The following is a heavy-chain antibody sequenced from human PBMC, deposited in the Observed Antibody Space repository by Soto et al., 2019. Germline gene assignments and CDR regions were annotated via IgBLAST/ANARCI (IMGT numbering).Heavy chain of an antibody. CDR3: AKEAYCSAGSCLDDAFDI. J-gene: IGHJ3*02. CDR2: IIPVLGLA. Sequence: QVQLVQSGAEVKKPGSSVKVSCKASGGTFSTYSITWVRQAPGQGPEWMGRIIPVLGLANYAQKFHARLTITADKSTSTAYMALSSLRSEDTAVYYCAKEAYCSAGSCLDDAFDIWGQGTMVTVSS. D-gene: IGHD2-15*01. V-gene: IGHV1-69*02. CDR1: GGTFSTYS.